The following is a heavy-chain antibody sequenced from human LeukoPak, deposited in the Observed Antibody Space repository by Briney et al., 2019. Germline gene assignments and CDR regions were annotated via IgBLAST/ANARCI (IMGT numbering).Heavy chain of an antibody. CDR2: IRYHGSDK. D-gene: IGHD6-13*01. CDR3: AKSPSSWKFDD. CDR1: GFTFSSCG. J-gene: IGHJ4*02. V-gene: IGHV3-30*02. Sequence: GGSLRLSCAASGFTFSSCGMHWVRQAPGKGLEWVAFIRYHGSDKYYADSVRGRFTISRDNSENTLYLQMNSLRAEDTAVYYCAKSPSSWKFDDWGQGTLVTVSS.